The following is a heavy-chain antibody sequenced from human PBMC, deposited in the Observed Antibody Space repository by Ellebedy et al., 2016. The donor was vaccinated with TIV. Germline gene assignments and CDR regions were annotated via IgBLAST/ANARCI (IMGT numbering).Heavy chain of an antibody. CDR1: GLTFSSYT. V-gene: IGHV3-30-3*01. D-gene: IGHD6-19*01. CDR3: ARDLDKSSGWYGGAAY. J-gene: IGHJ4*02. CDR2: ISHDGSSQ. Sequence: PGGSLRLSCAASGLTFSSYTMNRIRQAPGKGLEWVAVISHDGSSQYYADSVKGRFTVSRDNSMTTVYLEMNSLRAEDTALYYCARDLDKSSGWYGGAAYWGQGTQVTVSS.